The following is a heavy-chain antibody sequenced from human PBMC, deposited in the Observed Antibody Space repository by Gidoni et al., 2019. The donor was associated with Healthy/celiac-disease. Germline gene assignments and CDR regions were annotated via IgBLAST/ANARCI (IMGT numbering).Heavy chain of an antibody. D-gene: IGHD5-12*01. CDR2: LSYDGSNK. V-gene: IGHV3-30*18. CDR3: AKLLSGSGYGVDY. CDR1: GCTVSSCG. J-gene: IGHJ4*02. Sequence: QVQLVESGGGVVKPGRSLRLPCAAAGCTVSSCGMHWVRQAPGKGLVWVAVLSYDGSNKYYANSVKARFTISRDNSKNTLYLQMNSLRAEDTAVYYCAKLLSGSGYGVDYWGQGTLVTVSS.